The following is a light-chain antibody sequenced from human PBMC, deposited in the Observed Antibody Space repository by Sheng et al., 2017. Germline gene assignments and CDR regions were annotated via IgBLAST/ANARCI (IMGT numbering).Light chain of an antibody. J-gene: IGKJ1*01. CDR1: QGLNSW. Sequence: DIRMTQSPSSVSASVGDRVTITCRASQGLNSWLAWYQQKPGKAPKLLIYAASTLQSGVSSRFSGSGSGKDFTLTISSLQPEDSATYYCQQLHGYPWTFGPGTTVEIK. CDR2: AAS. V-gene: IGKV1-12*01. CDR3: QQLHGYPWT.